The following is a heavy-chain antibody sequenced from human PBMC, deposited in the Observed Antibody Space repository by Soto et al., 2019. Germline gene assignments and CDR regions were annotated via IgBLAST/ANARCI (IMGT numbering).Heavy chain of an antibody. CDR1: GYTFTGYY. CDR3: ARGDYDFWSGYYALRGDYYYYGMDV. CDR2: INPNSGGT. Sequence: WASVKVSCKASGYTFTGYYMHWVRQAPGQGLEWMGWINPNSGGTNYAQKFQGWVTMTRDTSISTAYMELSRLRSDDTAVFYCARGDYDFWSGYYALRGDYYYYGMDVWGQGATVTVSS. V-gene: IGHV1-2*04. D-gene: IGHD3-3*01. J-gene: IGHJ6*02.